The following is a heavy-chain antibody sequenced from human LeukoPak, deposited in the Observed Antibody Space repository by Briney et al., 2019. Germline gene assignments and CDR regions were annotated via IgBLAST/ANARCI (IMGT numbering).Heavy chain of an antibody. CDR1: GGSISSYY. CDR2: IHSSGRT. Sequence: SETLPLTCTVSGGSISSYYWSWIRQPPGKGLEWIGYIHSSGRTNYNPSLKSRVTISVDTSKNHSSLKLSSVTAADTAVYYCARVEPITMIEVGYFDYWGQGTLVTVSS. D-gene: IGHD3-22*01. V-gene: IGHV4-59*01. J-gene: IGHJ4*02. CDR3: ARVEPITMIEVGYFDY.